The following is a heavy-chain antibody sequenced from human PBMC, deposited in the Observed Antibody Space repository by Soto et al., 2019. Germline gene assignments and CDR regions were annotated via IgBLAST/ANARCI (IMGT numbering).Heavy chain of an antibody. CDR3: ARGRYGDY. Sequence: QVHLVQSGAEVKKPGASVQVSCKASGYTFTSYGITWVRQAPGQGLEWMGWISAHNGNTDYAQKLQGRVIVTRDTSTSTAYMELRSLRSDDTAVYYCARGRYGDYWGQGALVTFSS. V-gene: IGHV1-18*01. CDR2: ISAHNGNT. J-gene: IGHJ4*02. D-gene: IGHD1-1*01. CDR1: GYTFTSYG.